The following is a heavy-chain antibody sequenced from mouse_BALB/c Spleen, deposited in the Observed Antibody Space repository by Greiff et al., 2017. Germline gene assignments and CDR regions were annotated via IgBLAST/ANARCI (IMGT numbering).Heavy chain of an antibody. CDR1: GFTFSSYT. D-gene: IGHD2-12*01. J-gene: IGHJ3*01. Sequence: EVKLVESGGGLVQPGGSLKLSCAASGFTFSSYTMSWVRQTPEKRLEWVAYISNGGGSTYYPDTVKGRFTISRDNAKNTLYLQMSSLKSEDTAMYYCARHYDGGVFAYWGQGTLVTVSA. CDR2: ISNGGGST. V-gene: IGHV5-12-2*01. CDR3: ARHYDGGVFAY.